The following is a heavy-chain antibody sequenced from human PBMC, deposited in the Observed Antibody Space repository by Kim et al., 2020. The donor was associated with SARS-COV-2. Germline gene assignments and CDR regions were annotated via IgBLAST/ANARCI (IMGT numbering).Heavy chain of an antibody. J-gene: IGHJ6*02. CDR2: ISAYNGNT. Sequence: ASVKVSCKASGYTFTSYGISWVRQAPGQGLEWMGWISAYNGNTNYAQKLQGRVTMTTDTSTSTAYMELRSLRSDDTAVYYCARVPPFRTYYDFWSGSYPGDYYYYGMDVWGQGTTVTVSS. D-gene: IGHD3-3*01. V-gene: IGHV1-18*04. CDR3: ARVPPFRTYYDFWSGSYPGDYYYYGMDV. CDR1: GYTFTSYG.